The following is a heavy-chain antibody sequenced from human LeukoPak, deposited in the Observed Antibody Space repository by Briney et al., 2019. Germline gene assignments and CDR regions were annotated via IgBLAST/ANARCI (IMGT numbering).Heavy chain of an antibody. CDR2: ISSSSSYI. Sequence: XGXGXXXVSSISSSSSYIYYADSVKGRFTISRDNAKNSLYLQMNSLRAEDTAVYYCARDQRGNDAFDIWGQGTMVTVSS. D-gene: IGHD4-23*01. V-gene: IGHV3-21*01. J-gene: IGHJ3*02. CDR3: ARDQRGNDAFDI.